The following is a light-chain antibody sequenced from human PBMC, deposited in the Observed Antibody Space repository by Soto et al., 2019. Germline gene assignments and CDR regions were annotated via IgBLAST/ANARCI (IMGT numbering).Light chain of an antibody. CDR2: DVS. CDR1: SSDVGGYNY. Sequence: QSALTQPASVSGSPGQSITISCTGTSSDVGGYNYVSWYQQHPGEAPKLLIYDVSNRPSGVSNRFSGSKSGNTASLTISGLQAEDEADYYCSSYTSGSTVVFGGGTKLTVL. J-gene: IGLJ2*01. CDR3: SSYTSGSTVV. V-gene: IGLV2-14*03.